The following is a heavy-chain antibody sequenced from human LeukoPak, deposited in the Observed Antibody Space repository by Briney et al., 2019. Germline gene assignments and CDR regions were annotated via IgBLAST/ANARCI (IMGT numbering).Heavy chain of an antibody. J-gene: IGHJ4*02. CDR2: INDSGNT. CDR3: AMSYCSGTSCLFDF. CDR1: GGSSSGYY. V-gene: IGHV4-34*01. Sequence: SETLSLTCAVYGGSSSGYYWSWIRQPPGKGLEWIGEINDSGNTNYKPSLKSRVTISSDTSKNQFSLKLASVTAADTAVYYCAMSYCSGTSCLFDFWGQGSLVTVSS. D-gene: IGHD2-2*01.